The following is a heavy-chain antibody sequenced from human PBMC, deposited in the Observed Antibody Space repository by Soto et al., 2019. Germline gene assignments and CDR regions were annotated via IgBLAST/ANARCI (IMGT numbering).Heavy chain of an antibody. J-gene: IGHJ4*02. Sequence: PSETLSLTCAVYGGSFSGYYWSWIRQPPGKGLEWIGEINHSGSTNYNPSLKSRVTISVDTSKNQFSLKLSSVTAADTAVYYCARVIPAAMGTFDYWGQGTLVTVSS. CDR1: GGSFSGYY. D-gene: IGHD2-2*01. CDR3: ARVIPAAMGTFDY. CDR2: INHSGST. V-gene: IGHV4-34*01.